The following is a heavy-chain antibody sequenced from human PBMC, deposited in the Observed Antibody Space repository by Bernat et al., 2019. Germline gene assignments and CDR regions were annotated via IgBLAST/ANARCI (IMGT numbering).Heavy chain of an antibody. V-gene: IGHV4-39*01. Sequence: QLQLQESGPGPVKPSETLSLTCTVSGDSISSSNYYWGWIRQPPGKGLEWIGTIYYSGSTYYNPSLKSRVTISVDTSKNQFSLKVSSVTAADTAVYYCARQEGESYYFDCWGQGTLVTGSS. CDR1: GDSISSSNYY. J-gene: IGHJ4*02. D-gene: IGHD1-26*01. CDR2: IYYSGST. CDR3: ARQEGESYYFDC.